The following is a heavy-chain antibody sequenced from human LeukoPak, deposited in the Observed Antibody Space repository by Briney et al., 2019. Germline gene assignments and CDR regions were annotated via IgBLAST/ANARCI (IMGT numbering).Heavy chain of an antibody. Sequence: GGSRRPSCAASALTPSSNYMSWDRQAPGEGREWDSAIYSGGSTYYPDSVKGRFTISRDNPKNTLYLQMNSLRAEDRAVNYCPKRSPSYYYDSSGYYWGSGNYFDYWGQGTLVTVSS. D-gene: IGHD3-22*01. V-gene: IGHV3-53*01. J-gene: IGHJ4*02. CDR2: IYSGGST. CDR3: PKRSPSYYYDSSGYYWGSGNYFDY. CDR1: ALTPSSNY.